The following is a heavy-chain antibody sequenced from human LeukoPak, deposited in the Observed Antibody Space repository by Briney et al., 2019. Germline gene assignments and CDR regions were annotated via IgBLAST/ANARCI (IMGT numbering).Heavy chain of an antibody. CDR3: AKTGAAKGYYYYYYMDV. CDR2: IRYDGSNK. V-gene: IGHV3-30*02. CDR1: GSTFNTYS. J-gene: IGHJ6*03. Sequence: PGRSLRLSCAASGSTFNTYSMHWVRQAPGKGLEWVAFIRYDGSNKYYADSVKGRFTISRDNSKNTLYLQMNSLRAEDTAVYYCAKTGAAKGYYYYYYMDVWGRGTTVTISS. D-gene: IGHD7-27*01.